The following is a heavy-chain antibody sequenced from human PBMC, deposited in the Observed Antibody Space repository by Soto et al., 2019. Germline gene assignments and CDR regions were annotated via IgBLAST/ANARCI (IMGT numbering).Heavy chain of an antibody. D-gene: IGHD2-21*01. CDR3: ARYSLSSSWFDP. J-gene: IGHJ5*02. V-gene: IGHV4-39*01. Sequence: QLQLQESGPGLVKPSETLSLTCTVSGGSISSSSYYWGWIRQPPGKGLEWIGSIYYSGSTYYNPSLKGRVTISVDTSKNQFSLKLSSVTAADTAVYYCARYSLSSSWFDPWGQGTLVTVSS. CDR1: GGSISSSSYY. CDR2: IYYSGST.